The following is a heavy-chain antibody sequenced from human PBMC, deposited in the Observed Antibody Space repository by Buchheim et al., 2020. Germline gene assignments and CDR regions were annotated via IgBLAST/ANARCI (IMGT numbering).Heavy chain of an antibody. J-gene: IGHJ4*02. CDR1: GFTFSSYG. CDR2: IWYDGSNK. Sequence: QVQLVESGGGVVQPGRSLRLSCAASGFTFSSYGMHWVRQAPGKGLEWVAVIWYDGSNKYYADSVKGRFTISRDNSKNTLYLQMNSLRAEHTAVYYCARDRYCSGGSCYYYFDYWGQGTL. CDR3: ARDRYCSGGSCYYYFDY. D-gene: IGHD2-15*01. V-gene: IGHV3-33*01.